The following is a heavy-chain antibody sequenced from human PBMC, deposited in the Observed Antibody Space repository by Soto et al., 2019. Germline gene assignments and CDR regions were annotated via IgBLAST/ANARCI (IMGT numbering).Heavy chain of an antibody. J-gene: IGHJ6*02. Sequence: QVQLVQSGAEVKKPGSSVKVSCKASGGTFSSYAISWVRQAPGQGLEWMGGIIPIFGTANYAQKFQGRVTITADESTSTAYMELSSLRSEDTAVYYCARDQQYCYGSGSYYYYYGMDVWGQGTTVTVSS. CDR2: IIPIFGTA. D-gene: IGHD3-10*01. CDR3: ARDQQYCYGSGSYYYYYGMDV. CDR1: GGTFSSYA. V-gene: IGHV1-69*01.